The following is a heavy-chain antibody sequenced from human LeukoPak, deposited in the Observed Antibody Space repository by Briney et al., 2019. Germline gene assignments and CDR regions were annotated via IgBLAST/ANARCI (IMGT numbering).Heavy chain of an antibody. CDR1: GFTVSSSY. CDR3: ATFSYAGNAGGSAGS. D-gene: IGHD4-23*01. Sequence: GGSLRLSCAASGFTVSSSYMSWVRQAPGKGLEWVSVIYRGGNTYYADSVKGRFSISRDISKNTVNLQMNSLRAEDTALYYCATFSYAGNAGGSAGSWGQGTLVTVSS. CDR2: IYRGGNT. J-gene: IGHJ5*02. V-gene: IGHV3-53*01.